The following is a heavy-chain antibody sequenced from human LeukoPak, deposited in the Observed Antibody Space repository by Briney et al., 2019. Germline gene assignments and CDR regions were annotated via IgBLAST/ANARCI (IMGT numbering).Heavy chain of an antibody. J-gene: IGHJ4*02. V-gene: IGHV1-18*01. D-gene: IGHD6-13*01. CDR2: ISAYNGRT. CDR1: GYTFTSYA. Sequence: ASVKVSCKASGYTFTSYAITWVRQAPGQGLEWMGWISAYNGRTNYAQNLQDRVTLTIDTSTSTAYMELRSLKSDDTAVYFCARCESGSSWPWELRNNWGQGTPVTVSS. CDR3: ARCESGSSWPWELRNN.